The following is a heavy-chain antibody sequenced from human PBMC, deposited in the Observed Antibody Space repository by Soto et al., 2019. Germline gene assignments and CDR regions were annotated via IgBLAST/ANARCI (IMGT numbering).Heavy chain of an antibody. CDR3: AKGPQWELGGAHRD. Sequence: QVQLVESGGGVVQPGRSLRLSCAASGFTFSSYGMHWVRQAPGKGLEWVAVISYDGSNKYYADSVKGRFTISRDNSKNTLYLQMNSLRAEDTAVYYCAKGPQWELGGAHRDWGQGTLVTVSS. D-gene: IGHD1-26*01. CDR2: ISYDGSNK. CDR1: GFTFSSYG. V-gene: IGHV3-30*18. J-gene: IGHJ4*02.